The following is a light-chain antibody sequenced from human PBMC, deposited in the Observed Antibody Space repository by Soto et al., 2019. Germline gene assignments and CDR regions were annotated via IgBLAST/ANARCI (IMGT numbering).Light chain of an antibody. CDR2: EVS. J-gene: IGLJ2*01. CDR1: SSDVGGYNY. CDR3: SSYTSSSTAV. Sequence: QSVLTQPASVSGSPGQSITISCTGTSSDVGGYNYVSWYQQHPGKAPKLMIYEVSNRPSGVSSRFSGSKSGNTASLTISGLQAEDEADYYCSSYTSSSTAVFGGGTKLTVL. V-gene: IGLV2-14*01.